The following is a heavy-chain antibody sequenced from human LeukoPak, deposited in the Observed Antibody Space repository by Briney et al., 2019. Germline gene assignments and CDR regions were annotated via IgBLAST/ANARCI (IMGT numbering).Heavy chain of an antibody. J-gene: IGHJ4*02. D-gene: IGHD4-23*01. Sequence: SDTLSLTCTVSGGSISSYYWSWLRQPPGKGLEWIGYVYSSGNTNYNPSLKTRVTISVDTSMNQFSLNLSSVTAADTAAYYCARLHGGKGQYYFDYWGQGTLVTVSS. CDR1: GGSISSYY. V-gene: IGHV4-4*09. CDR2: VYSSGNT. CDR3: ARLHGGKGQYYFDY.